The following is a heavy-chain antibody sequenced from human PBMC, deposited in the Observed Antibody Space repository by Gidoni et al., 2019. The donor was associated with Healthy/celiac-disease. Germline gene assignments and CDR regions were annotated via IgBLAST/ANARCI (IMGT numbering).Heavy chain of an antibody. V-gene: IGHV4-34*01. CDR3: ARGATPEYSSSWYLNQ. J-gene: IGHJ4*02. D-gene: IGHD6-13*01. Sequence: QVQLQQWGAGLLKPSETLSLTCAVYGGSFSGYYWSWIRQPPGKGLEWIGEINHSGSTNYNPSLKSRVTISVDTSKNQFSLKLSSVTAADTAVYYCARGATPEYSSSWYLNQWGQGTLVTVSS. CDR1: GGSFSGYY. CDR2: INHSGST.